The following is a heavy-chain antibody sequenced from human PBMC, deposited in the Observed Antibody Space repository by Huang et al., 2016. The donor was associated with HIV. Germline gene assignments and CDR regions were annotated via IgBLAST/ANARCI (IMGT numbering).Heavy chain of an antibody. J-gene: IGHJ4*02. Sequence: EVQLVESGGGVVQPGGSLRLSCVASGFTFYTYRMNWVRQAPGKGLEWLSYISSSDSTIYYADSVKGRFTISRDNAKNSLYLQMNSLRAEDTAVYYCARDLPGGITGVTVGLDYWGQGTLVSVSS. CDR2: ISSSDSTI. CDR3: ARDLPGGITGVTVGLDY. CDR1: GFTFYTYR. D-gene: IGHD1-20*01. V-gene: IGHV3-48*01.